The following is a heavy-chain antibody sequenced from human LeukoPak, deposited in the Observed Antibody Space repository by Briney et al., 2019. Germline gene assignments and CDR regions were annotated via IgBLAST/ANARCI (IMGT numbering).Heavy chain of an antibody. Sequence: GGSLRLSCAASGLRFTSYWMSWVRQAPGKGLEWVANINQGGNTVNYVDSVKGRVSISRDNANNALFLQMHSLRFEDTAIYYCATTFPYCGNGTCKLGGQGAQVTVSS. V-gene: IGHV3-7*01. CDR3: ATTFPYCGNGTCKL. CDR2: INQGGNTV. CDR1: GLRFTSYW. D-gene: IGHD2-15*01. J-gene: IGHJ4*02.